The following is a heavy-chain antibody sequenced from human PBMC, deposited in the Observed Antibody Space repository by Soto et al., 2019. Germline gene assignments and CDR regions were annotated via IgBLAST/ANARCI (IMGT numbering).Heavy chain of an antibody. CDR2: ISKDGNNQ. CDR3: AKGHYYDTSGTYSFCDY. CDR1: GFAFSNYG. J-gene: IGHJ4*02. V-gene: IGHV3-30*18. Sequence: GGSLRLSCAGSGFAFSNYGMHWVRQAPGEGLEWVAVISKDGNNQYYTSSVKGRFTISRDNFKHIVNLEMNTLRAEDTAVYYCAKGHYYDTSGTYSFCDYWGQGVPVTVSS. D-gene: IGHD3-22*01.